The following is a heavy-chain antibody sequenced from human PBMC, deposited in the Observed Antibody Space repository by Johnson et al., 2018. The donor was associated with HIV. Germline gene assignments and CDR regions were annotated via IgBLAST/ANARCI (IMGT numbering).Heavy chain of an antibody. J-gene: IGHJ3*02. CDR2: ISWNSGTI. Sequence: VYLVESGGGLVQPGRSLRLSCAASGFTFDDFAMHWVRQAPGKGLEWVSGISWNSGTIAYADSVKGRFTISRDNAKNSLYLQMNSLRPEDTALYYCAKDINLEDAFDIWGQGTMVTVSS. CDR1: GFTFDDFA. CDR3: AKDINLEDAFDI. V-gene: IGHV3-9*01.